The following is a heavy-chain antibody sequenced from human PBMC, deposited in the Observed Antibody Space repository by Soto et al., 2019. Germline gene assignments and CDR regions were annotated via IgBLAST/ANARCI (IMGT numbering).Heavy chain of an antibody. CDR1: GFTFSSYG. Sequence: GGSLRLSCAASGFTFSSYGRHWVRQAPGKGLEWVAVISYDGSNKYYADSVKGRFTISRDNSKNTLYLQMNSLRAEDTAVYYCARGAMDTAMVYYYYGMDVWGQGTTVTVSS. V-gene: IGHV3-30*03. J-gene: IGHJ6*02. D-gene: IGHD5-18*01. CDR2: ISYDGSNK. CDR3: ARGAMDTAMVYYYYGMDV.